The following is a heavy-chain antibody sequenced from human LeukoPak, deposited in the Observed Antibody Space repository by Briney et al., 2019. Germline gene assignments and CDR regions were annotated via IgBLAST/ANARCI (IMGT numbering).Heavy chain of an antibody. Sequence: GGSLRLSCATSGFPFSDFSMSWVRQALGKGLEWISTTNSGGATTDYAESVKGRFTISRDNSKNILYLQMSSLRVEDTAMYYCAKQSYARSLGEGGPGTLVTVSS. D-gene: IGHD2-8*01. J-gene: IGHJ4*02. V-gene: IGHV3-23*01. CDR2: TNSGGATT. CDR3: AKQSYARSLGE. CDR1: GFPFSDFS.